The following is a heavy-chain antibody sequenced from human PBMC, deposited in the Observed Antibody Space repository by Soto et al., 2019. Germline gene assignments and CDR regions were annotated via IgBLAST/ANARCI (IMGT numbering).Heavy chain of an antibody. Sequence: QVQLQESGPGLVKPSQTLSLTCTVSGGSISSGGYYWSWIRQHPGKGLEWLGYIYYSVSTYYNPSLKSRVTISVDKSKNLFSLKLSSVTAAETAVYYCARVLAPATTTSGIDYWGQGTMVTVSS. J-gene: IGHJ4*02. CDR2: IYYSVST. CDR1: GGSISSGGYY. D-gene: IGHD5-12*01. CDR3: ARVLAPATTTSGIDY. V-gene: IGHV4-31*03.